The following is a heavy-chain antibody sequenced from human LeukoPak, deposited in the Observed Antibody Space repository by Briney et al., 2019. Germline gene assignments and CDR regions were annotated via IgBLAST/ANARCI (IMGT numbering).Heavy chain of an antibody. CDR1: GFTFRSFS. D-gene: IGHD2/OR15-2a*01. CDR2: IDSSTTRI. V-gene: IGHV3-21*01. CDR3: VRGGTYCDSTCKGADY. Sequence: GGSLRLSCAASGFTFRSFSMNWVRQAPGKGPEWVSAIDSSTTRIYYANSVRGRFTISRDNAKNSLDLQMNSLRAEDTAVYYCVRGGTYCDSTCKGADYWGQGTLVAVSS. J-gene: IGHJ4*02.